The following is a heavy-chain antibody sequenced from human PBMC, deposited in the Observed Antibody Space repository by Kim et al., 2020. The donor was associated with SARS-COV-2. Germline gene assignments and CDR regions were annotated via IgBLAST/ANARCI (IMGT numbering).Heavy chain of an antibody. Sequence: SETLSLTCTVSGGSMGSYYWHWIRQSPGKGLEWIGHIYYSGSTKYNPSLKSRVTISVDTSKYQFSLKLTSVTAADTAIYYCARRLQDIYMDVWGKGTTVT. V-gene: IGHV4-59*08. D-gene: IGHD1-1*01. CDR2: IYYSGST. J-gene: IGHJ6*03. CDR3: ARRLQDIYMDV. CDR1: GGSMGSYY.